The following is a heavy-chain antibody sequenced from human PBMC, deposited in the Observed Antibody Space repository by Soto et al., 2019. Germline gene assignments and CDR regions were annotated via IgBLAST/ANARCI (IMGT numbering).Heavy chain of an antibody. D-gene: IGHD3-16*01. J-gene: IGHJ4*02. Sequence: QVQLQESGPGLAKPSETLSLTCSISGGSISDYQWNWIRQPPGKGLEWIGYIYYSGRTNYNPSLKSLLTISLDTSTRQFSLRLRSVTAADTAVYYCARMRGLGEISPYLDYWGQGALVTVSS. CDR3: ARMRGLGEISPYLDY. V-gene: IGHV4-59*01. CDR1: GGSISDYQ. CDR2: IYYSGRT.